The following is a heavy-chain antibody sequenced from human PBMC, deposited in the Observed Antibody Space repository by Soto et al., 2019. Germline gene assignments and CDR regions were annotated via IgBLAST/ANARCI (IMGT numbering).Heavy chain of an antibody. CDR3: ARLQWGWYYFDY. CDR1: GGSISTYY. D-gene: IGHD6-19*01. Sequence: SETLSLTCTVSGGSISTYYWSWIRQPPGKGLEWIGYMYYSGSTKSNPSLRSRVTISVDTSKNHFSLKLSSVTAADTAVYYCARLQWGWYYFDYWGQGTLVTVS. V-gene: IGHV4-59*08. J-gene: IGHJ4*02. CDR2: MYYSGST.